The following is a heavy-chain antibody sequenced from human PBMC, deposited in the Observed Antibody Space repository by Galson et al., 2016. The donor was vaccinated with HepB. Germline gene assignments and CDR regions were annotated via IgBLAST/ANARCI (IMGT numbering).Heavy chain of an antibody. V-gene: IGHV3-7*02. CDR3: ARGTFCSGDSCYSPACDM. J-gene: IGHJ3*02. CDR1: GFTLSSYW. D-gene: IGHD2-15*01. CDR2: IKQDGSEE. Sequence: SLRLSCAASGFTLSSYWMSWVRQAPGKGLEWVANIKQDGSEEYYVDSVRGRFTISRDNSKNTLYLQMNTLRAEDTAVYYCARGTFCSGDSCYSPACDMWGQGTMVTVSS.